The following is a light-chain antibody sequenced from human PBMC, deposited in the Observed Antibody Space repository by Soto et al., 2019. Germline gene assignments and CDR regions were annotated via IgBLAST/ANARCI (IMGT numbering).Light chain of an antibody. CDR1: QTVSTNY. J-gene: IGKJ5*01. CDR3: QQYGSSPPIT. CDR2: DAS. Sequence: EMVLTQSPGTLSLSPGEIATLSCRASQTVSTNYLAWYQQTPGQAPRLLIYDASSRATGIPDRFSGSGSGTDFTLTISRLAPEDFAVYYCQQYGSSPPITSGQGTRLEI. V-gene: IGKV3-20*01.